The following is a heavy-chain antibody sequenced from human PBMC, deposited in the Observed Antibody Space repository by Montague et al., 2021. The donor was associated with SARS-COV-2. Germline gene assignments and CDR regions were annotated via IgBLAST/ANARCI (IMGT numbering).Heavy chain of an antibody. J-gene: IGHJ4*02. CDR3: ARFFSSWTD. CDR2: IYHSGST. CDR1: GGSISSGNW. D-gene: IGHD6-13*01. V-gene: IGHV4-4*02. Sequence: SETLSLTCAVSGGSISSGNWWSWVRQPPGKGLEWIGEIYHSGSTNYNPSLNSRVTISLDKYKKQFSLYLSSATAADTAVYYCARFFSSWTDWGQGTLVTVSS.